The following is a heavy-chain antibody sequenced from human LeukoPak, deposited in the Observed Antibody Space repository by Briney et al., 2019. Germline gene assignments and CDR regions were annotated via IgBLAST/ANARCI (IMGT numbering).Heavy chain of an antibody. Sequence: ASVKVSCKASGYTFTGYYMHWVRQAPGQGLEWMGWISAYNGNTNYAQKLQGRVTMTTDTSTSTAYMELRSLRSDDTAVYYCARDSDYYGSGSYDPPYYYYMDVWGKGTTVTISS. J-gene: IGHJ6*03. CDR2: ISAYNGNT. D-gene: IGHD3-10*01. V-gene: IGHV1-18*04. CDR3: ARDSDYYGSGSYDPPYYYYMDV. CDR1: GYTFTGYY.